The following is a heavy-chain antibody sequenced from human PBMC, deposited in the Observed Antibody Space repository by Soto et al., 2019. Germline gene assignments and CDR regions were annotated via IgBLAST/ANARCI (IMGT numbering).Heavy chain of an antibody. V-gene: IGHV4-59*01. CDR2: IYYSGST. D-gene: IGHD6-19*01. CDR3: AREGRSSGWGNWFDP. Sequence: QVQLQESGPGLVKPSETLSLTCTVSGGSISSYYWSWIRQPPGKGLEWIGYIYYSGSTNYNPSLKSRDTISVDTSKNPFSLKLSSVTAADTAVYYCAREGRSSGWGNWFDPWGQGTLVTVSS. CDR1: GGSISSYY. J-gene: IGHJ5*02.